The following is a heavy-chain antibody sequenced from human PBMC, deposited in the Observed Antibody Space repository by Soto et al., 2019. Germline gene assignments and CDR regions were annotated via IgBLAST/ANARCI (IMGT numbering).Heavy chain of an antibody. J-gene: IGHJ5*02. V-gene: IGHV1-18*04. CDR1: GYTFTSYG. CDR3: ARFLDCSSNSCYYRYWFDP. D-gene: IGHD2-2*01. Sequence: GASVKVSCKASGYTFTSYGISWVRQAPGQGLEWMGWISAYNGNTNYAQKLQGRVTMTTDTSTSTAYMELRSLRSDDTAVYYCARFLDCSSNSCYYRYWFDPWGQGTLVTVSS. CDR2: ISAYNGNT.